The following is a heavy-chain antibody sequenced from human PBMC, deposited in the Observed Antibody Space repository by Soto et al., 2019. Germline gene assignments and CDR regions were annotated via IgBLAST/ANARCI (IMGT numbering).Heavy chain of an antibody. D-gene: IGHD5-18*01. V-gene: IGHV1-18*01. Sequence: QVQLEQSGDAVKKPGASVKVSCKASGYNFRNSGITWVRQASGLGLEWLGWISGYNGRTSSARNFRDRVVLTTDTATNTAYMELRSLTSDDTAIYYCAREGYSSGFDPFDFWGQGTKVTVSS. CDR2: ISGYNGRT. CDR3: AREGYSSGFDPFDF. J-gene: IGHJ3*01. CDR1: GYNFRNSG.